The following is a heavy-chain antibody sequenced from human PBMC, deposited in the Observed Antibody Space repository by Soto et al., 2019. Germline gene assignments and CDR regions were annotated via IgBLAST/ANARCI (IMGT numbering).Heavy chain of an antibody. CDR2: ISGSGGAT. CDR3: AKDRHSYGPVGHGLDV. D-gene: IGHD5-18*01. CDR1: GFTFSNFA. J-gene: IGHJ6*02. Sequence: AGGSLRLSCAPSGFTFSNFAMSWVRQAPGKGLEWVSSISGSGGATSYADSVRGRFTISRDNSKNTLYLQMNSLRAEDTAVYFCAKDRHSYGPVGHGLDVWGQGTTVTVSS. V-gene: IGHV3-23*01.